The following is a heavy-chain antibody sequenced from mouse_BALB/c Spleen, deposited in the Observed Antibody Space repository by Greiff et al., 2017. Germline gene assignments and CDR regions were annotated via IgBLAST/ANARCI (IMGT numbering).Heavy chain of an antibody. V-gene: IGHV1-5*01. CDR1: GYTFTSYW. CDR3: TRWTMITTFAY. CDR2: IYPGNSDT. D-gene: IGHD2-4*01. J-gene: IGHJ3*01. Sequence: VQLQQSGTVLARPGASVKMSCKASGYTFTSYWMHWVKQRPGQGLEWIGAIYPGNSDTSYNQKFKGKAILTAVTSTSTAYMELSSLTNEDSAVYYCTRWTMITTFAYWGQGTLVTVSA.